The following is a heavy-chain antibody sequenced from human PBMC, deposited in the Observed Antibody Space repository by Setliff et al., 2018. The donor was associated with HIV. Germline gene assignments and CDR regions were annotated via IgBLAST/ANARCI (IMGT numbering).Heavy chain of an antibody. D-gene: IGHD1-26*01. Sequence: SETLSLTCTVSGGSISSYYWSWIRQPPGKGLEWMGYMYYSGSTNYNPSLKSRVTISGDTSKNQFSLKLTSVTAADTALYYCARHVSGSYHSPFQHWGQGALVTVSS. CDR1: GGSISSYY. V-gene: IGHV4-59*08. J-gene: IGHJ1*01. CDR3: ARHVSGSYHSPFQH. CDR2: MYYSGST.